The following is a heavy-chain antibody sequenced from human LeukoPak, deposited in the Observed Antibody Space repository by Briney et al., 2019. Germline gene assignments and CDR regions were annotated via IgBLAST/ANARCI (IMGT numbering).Heavy chain of an antibody. Sequence: ASVKVSCKTSGYTFSDHYIYWVRQTPKQGLEWMGFINPRTGATYYAENFQGRVTLTRDTSISTAYLELRSDDTAVYYCARVATKFQMLYPDFWGQGNLVTVSS. D-gene: IGHD3-16*02. J-gene: IGHJ4*02. CDR3: ARVATKFQMLYPDF. CDR1: GYTFSDHY. CDR2: INPRTGAT. V-gene: IGHV1-2*02.